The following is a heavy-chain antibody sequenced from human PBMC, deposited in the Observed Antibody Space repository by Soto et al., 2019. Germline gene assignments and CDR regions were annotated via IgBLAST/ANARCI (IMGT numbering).Heavy chain of an antibody. CDR1: GGTFSGYA. CDR2: IIPIFGTT. CDR3: ARVYGGGSYYYYGMDV. D-gene: IGHD3-16*01. V-gene: IGHV1-69*12. Sequence: QVQLVQSGAAVKKPGSSVKVSCKASGGTFSGYALSWVRQAPGQGLEWMGGIIPIFGTTNYAQNFQGRVTLTVDGSTSTAYMVLNSLRSEDTAVYYCARVYGGGSYYYYGMDVWGQGTTVTVSS. J-gene: IGHJ6*02.